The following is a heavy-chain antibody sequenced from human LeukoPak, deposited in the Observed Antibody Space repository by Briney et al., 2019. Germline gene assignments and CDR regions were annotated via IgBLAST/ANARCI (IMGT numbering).Heavy chain of an antibody. CDR2: IYSGGST. Sequence: PGGSLRLSCAASGFPFSSNYMSWVRQAPGKGLEWVSVIYSGGSTYYADSVKGRFTISRDNSKNTLYLQMNSLRAEDTAVYYCAKCGGDCYHGAFDIWGQGTMVTVSS. V-gene: IGHV3-53*01. J-gene: IGHJ3*02. CDR3: AKCGGDCYHGAFDI. D-gene: IGHD2-21*02. CDR1: GFPFSSNY.